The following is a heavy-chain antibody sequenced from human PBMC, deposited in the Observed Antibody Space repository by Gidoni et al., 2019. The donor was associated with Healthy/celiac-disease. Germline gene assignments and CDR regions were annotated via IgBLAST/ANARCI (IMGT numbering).Heavy chain of an antibody. D-gene: IGHD3-10*01. CDR1: GGPISSSNW. CDR2: IYHSGST. J-gene: IGHJ4*02. V-gene: IGHV4-4*02. CDR3: ARAPLWFGELLYYFDY. Sequence: QVQLQESGPGLVKPSGTLSLTCAVCGGPISSSNWWSWVRPPPGKGLEWIGEIYHSGSTKYNPSLKSRVTISVDKSKNQFSLKLSSVTAADTAVYYCARAPLWFGELLYYFDYWGQGTLVTVSS.